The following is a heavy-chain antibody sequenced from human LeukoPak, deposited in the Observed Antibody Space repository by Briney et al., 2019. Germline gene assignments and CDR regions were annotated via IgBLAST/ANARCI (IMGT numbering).Heavy chain of an antibody. CDR3: ARPRQAYCGGDCYSGFHAFDI. J-gene: IGHJ3*02. CDR2: IDPSDSYT. CDR1: GYSFTSYW. D-gene: IGHD2-21*02. V-gene: IGHV5-10-1*01. Sequence: GESLKISCKGSGYSFTSYWISWVRQMPGKGLEWMGRIDPSDSYTNYSPSFQGHVTISADKSISTAYLQWSSLKASDTAMYYCARPRQAYCGGDCYSGFHAFDIWGQGTMVTVSS.